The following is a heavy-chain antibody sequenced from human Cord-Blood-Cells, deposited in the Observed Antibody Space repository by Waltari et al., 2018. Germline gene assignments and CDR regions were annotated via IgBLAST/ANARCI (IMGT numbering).Heavy chain of an antibody. V-gene: IGHV4-34*01. Sequence: QVQLQQWGAGLLKPSETLSLTCAVYGGSFSGYYWSVIRQPPGKGLEWIGEINHSGSTNYNPSLKSRVTISVDTSKNQFSLKLSSVTAADTAVYYCASSWELQGNWFDPWGQGTLVTVSS. CDR2: INHSGST. J-gene: IGHJ5*02. CDR1: GGSFSGYY. D-gene: IGHD1-26*01. CDR3: ASSWELQGNWFDP.